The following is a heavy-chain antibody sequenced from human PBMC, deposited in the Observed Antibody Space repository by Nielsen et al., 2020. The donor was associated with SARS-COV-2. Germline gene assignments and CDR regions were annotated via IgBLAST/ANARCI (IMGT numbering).Heavy chain of an antibody. Sequence: SETLSLTCTVSGASLSSGSYYWTWIRQPAGKGLEWIGRVFATGSTDYNPSLKSRVTISIDTSKNQFSLNLRFVTAADTAVYYCAREGLVVVVVAAPLDYWGQGTLVTVSS. D-gene: IGHD2-15*01. CDR2: VFATGST. CDR1: GASLSSGSYY. V-gene: IGHV4-61*02. J-gene: IGHJ4*02. CDR3: AREGLVVVVVAAPLDY.